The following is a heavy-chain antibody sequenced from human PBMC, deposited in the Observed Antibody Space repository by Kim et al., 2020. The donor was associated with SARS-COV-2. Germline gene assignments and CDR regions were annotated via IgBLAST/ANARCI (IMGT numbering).Heavy chain of an antibody. D-gene: IGHD4-17*01. CDR1: GYPLTSYA. CDR3: ARDRGNGDYDY. J-gene: IGHJ4*02. CDR2: ISGYNGKT. V-gene: IGHV1-18*04. Sequence: ASVKVSCKTSGYPLTSYAFSWVRQAPGHGLEWMGWISGYNGKTHYADKLQDRLTLTRDTSTSTAYMELRNLKSDDTAVYYCARDRGNGDYDYWGQGTLVAVSA.